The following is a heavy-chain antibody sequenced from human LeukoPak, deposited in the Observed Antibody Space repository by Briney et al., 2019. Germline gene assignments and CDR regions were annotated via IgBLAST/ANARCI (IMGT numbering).Heavy chain of an antibody. V-gene: IGHV5-51*01. D-gene: IGHD5-18*01. CDR2: IYPGDSYT. J-gene: IGHJ6*03. CDR3: ARCRMYSSGYYYYYYYMDV. Sequence: GEALKILLRGSGYRLTWYWIGWVRQGPGKGLEGMGSIYPGDSYTLQSPSFQGPVTISAAKSISTAYPQWSSLKAADTAMSYCARCRMYSSGYYYYYYYMDVWGKGTTVTVSS. CDR1: GYRLTWYW.